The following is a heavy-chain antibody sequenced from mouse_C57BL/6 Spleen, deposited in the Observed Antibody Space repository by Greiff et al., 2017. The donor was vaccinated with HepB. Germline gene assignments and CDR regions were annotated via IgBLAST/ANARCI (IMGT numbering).Heavy chain of an antibody. D-gene: IGHD2-12*01. CDR3: TTFYSGFAY. J-gene: IGHJ3*01. CDR1: GFNIKDDY. V-gene: IGHV14-4*01. Sequence: EVQRVESGAELVRPGASVKLSCTASGFNIKDDYMHWVKQRPEQGLEWIGWIDPENGDTEYASKFQGKATITADTSSNTAYLQLSSLTSEDTAVYYCTTFYSGFAYWGQGTLVTVSA. CDR2: IDPENGDT.